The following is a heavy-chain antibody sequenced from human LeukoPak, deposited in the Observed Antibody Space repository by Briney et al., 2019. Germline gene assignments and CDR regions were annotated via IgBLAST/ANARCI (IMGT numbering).Heavy chain of an antibody. CDR3: ASISAAGPVLVQKEYYFDY. Sequence: QPGGSLRLSCAASGFTFLSYAMHWVRQAPGKGLEWVAFISYEGSNRYYADSVKGRFTISRDNSKNTLFLQMNSLRAEDTAVYYCASISAAGPVLVQKEYYFDYWGHGTLVTVSS. D-gene: IGHD6-13*01. CDR1: GFTFLSYA. J-gene: IGHJ4*01. CDR2: ISYEGSNR. V-gene: IGHV3-30-3*01.